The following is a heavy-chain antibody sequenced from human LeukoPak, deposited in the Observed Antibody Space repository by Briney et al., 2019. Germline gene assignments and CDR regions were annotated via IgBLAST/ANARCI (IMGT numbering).Heavy chain of an antibody. CDR1: GFTFSSYA. J-gene: IGHJ4*02. V-gene: IGHV3-23*01. CDR3: AKRGYSGYVFDY. Sequence: GGSLRLSCAASGFTFSSYAMSWVRQAPGKGLEWVSAISGSGGSTYYADSVKGRFTISRDNSKNTLYLQMNSLKAEDTAVYYCAKRGYSGYVFDYWGQGTLVTVSS. CDR2: ISGSGGST. D-gene: IGHD5-12*01.